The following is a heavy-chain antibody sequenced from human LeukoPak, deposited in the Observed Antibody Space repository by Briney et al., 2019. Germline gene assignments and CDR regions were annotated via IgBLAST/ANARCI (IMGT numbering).Heavy chain of an antibody. CDR1: GFTFSSYA. CDR2: ISGSGGST. CDR3: ARDRNIAAAGTGGAFDI. Sequence: GGSLRLSCAASGFTFSSYAMSWVRQAPGKGLEWVSAISGSGGSTYYADSVKGRFTISRDNSKNTLYLQMNSLRAEDTAVYYCARDRNIAAAGTGGAFDIWGQGTMVTVSS. D-gene: IGHD6-13*01. V-gene: IGHV3-23*01. J-gene: IGHJ3*02.